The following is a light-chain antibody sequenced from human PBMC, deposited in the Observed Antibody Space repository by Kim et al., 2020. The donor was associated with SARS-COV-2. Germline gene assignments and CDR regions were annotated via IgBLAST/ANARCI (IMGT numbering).Light chain of an antibody. CDR2: KDI. CDR1: ALPKQY. J-gene: IGLJ3*02. Sequence: SPGQTARITCSGDALPKQYAYWYQQKPGQAPVLVIYKDIERPSGIPERFSGSSLGTTVTLTISAVQVEDEADYYCQSTDSSDIWVFGGGTQLTVL. CDR3: QSTDSSDIWV. V-gene: IGLV3-25*03.